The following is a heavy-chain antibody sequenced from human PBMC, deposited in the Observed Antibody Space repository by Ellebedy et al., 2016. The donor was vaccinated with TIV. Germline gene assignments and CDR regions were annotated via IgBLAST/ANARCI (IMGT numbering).Heavy chain of an antibody. CDR1: GYSFTSYW. V-gene: IGHV5-51*01. CDR2: IYPGDSDT. Sequence: GESLKISCKGSGYSFTSYWIGWVRQMPGKGLEWMGIIYPGDSDTTYSPSFQGQVTISADKSISTAYLQWSSLKASDTAMYYCGGGYRPNYYGMDVWGQGTTVTVSS. D-gene: IGHD5-12*01. CDR3: GGGYRPNYYGMDV. J-gene: IGHJ6*02.